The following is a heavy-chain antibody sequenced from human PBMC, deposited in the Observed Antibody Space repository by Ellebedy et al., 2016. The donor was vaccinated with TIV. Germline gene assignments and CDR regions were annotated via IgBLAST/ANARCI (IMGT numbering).Heavy chain of an antibody. D-gene: IGHD3-16*01. J-gene: IGHJ6*02. CDR1: GGSISSYY. CDR2: IYYSGST. Sequence: SETLSLTCTVSGGSISSYYWSWIRQPPGKGLEWLGYIYYSGSTNYNPSLKSRVTISVDTSKNQFSLKLSSVTAADTAVYYCARGGDYGYYYGMDVWGQGTTVTVSS. CDR3: ARGGDYGYYYGMDV. V-gene: IGHV4-59*01.